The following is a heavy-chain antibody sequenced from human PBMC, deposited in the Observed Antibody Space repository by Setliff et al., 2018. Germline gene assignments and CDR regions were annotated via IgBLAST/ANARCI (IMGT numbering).Heavy chain of an antibody. Sequence: ASVKVSCKTSGFSFTSFGFSWVRQAPGQGLEWMGSISGYNGETNYAQKFQARVTMTADTSTTTAYLELTSLRYDDTAVYYCVRGPGPSVVVAIPFDHWGQGSLVTSPQ. J-gene: IGHJ4*02. CDR3: VRGPGPSVVVAIPFDH. V-gene: IGHV1-18*01. D-gene: IGHD3-22*01. CDR1: GFSFTSFG. CDR2: ISGYNGET.